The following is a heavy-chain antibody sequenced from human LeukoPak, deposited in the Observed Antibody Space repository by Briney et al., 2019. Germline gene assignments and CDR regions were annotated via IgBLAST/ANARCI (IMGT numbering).Heavy chain of an antibody. V-gene: IGHV4-59*01. Sequence: PSETLSLTCTASGGSISSYYWSWIRQPPGKGLEWIGYIYYSGSTNYNPSLKSRVTISVDTSKNQLSLKLSSVTAADTAVYYCARAEGYYYYMDVWGKGTTVTVSS. CDR3: ARAEGYYYYMDV. CDR2: IYYSGST. CDR1: GGSISSYY. J-gene: IGHJ6*03.